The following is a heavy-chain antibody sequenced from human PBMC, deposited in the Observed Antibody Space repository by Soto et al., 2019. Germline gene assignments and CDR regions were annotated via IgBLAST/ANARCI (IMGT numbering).Heavy chain of an antibody. CDR3: ARRGQSGYGLFDY. D-gene: IGHD5-12*01. V-gene: IGHV2-5*02. CDR1: GFSLSTSGVG. Sequence: QITLKESGPTLVKPTQTLTLTCTFSGFSLSTSGVGVGWIRQSPGKALEWLTLIYWDGNKRYSPSLQSRLTITKDTSTNQVVLTMINMDPVDTATYYCARRGQSGYGLFDYWGQGTLVTVSS. CDR2: IYWDGNK. J-gene: IGHJ4*02.